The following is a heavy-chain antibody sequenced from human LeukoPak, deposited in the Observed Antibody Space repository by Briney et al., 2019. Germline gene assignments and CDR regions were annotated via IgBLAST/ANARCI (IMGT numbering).Heavy chain of an antibody. CDR1: GFTFSSYG. Sequence: PGGSLRLSXAASGFTFSSYGMHWVRQAPGKGVEWVAVIWYDGSNKYYADSVKGRFTISRDNSKNTLYLQMNSLRAEDTAVYYCAKPDYGDYTLYPYFDYWGQGALVTVSS. D-gene: IGHD4-17*01. V-gene: IGHV3-33*06. CDR3: AKPDYGDYTLYPYFDY. CDR2: IWYDGSNK. J-gene: IGHJ4*02.